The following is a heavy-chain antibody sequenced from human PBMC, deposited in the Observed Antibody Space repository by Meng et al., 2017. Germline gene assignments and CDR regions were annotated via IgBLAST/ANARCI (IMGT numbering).Heavy chain of an antibody. Sequence: QVQLVQSGAEVKKPGSSVKVSCKASGGTFSSYTISWVRQAPGQGLEWMGRIIPILGIANYAQKFQGRVTITADKSTSTAYMELSSLRSEDTAVCYCASRVAYYYDSSGYYKNWYFDLWGRGTLVTVSS. CDR1: GGTFSSYT. V-gene: IGHV1-69*02. J-gene: IGHJ2*01. CDR2: IIPILGIA. CDR3: ASRVAYYYDSSGYYKNWYFDL. D-gene: IGHD3-22*01.